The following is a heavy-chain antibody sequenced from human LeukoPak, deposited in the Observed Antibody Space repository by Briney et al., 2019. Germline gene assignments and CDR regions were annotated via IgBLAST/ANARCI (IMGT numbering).Heavy chain of an antibody. CDR1: GGSISSSSYY. Sequence: PSETLSLTCTVSGGSISSSSYYWGWIRQPPGKGLEWIGSIYYSGSTYYNPSLKSRVTISVDTSKNQFSLKLSSVTAADTAVYYCARVTTVTTSAFDIWGQGTMVTVSS. CDR2: IYYSGST. CDR3: ARVTTVTTSAFDI. D-gene: IGHD4-17*01. J-gene: IGHJ3*02. V-gene: IGHV4-39*07.